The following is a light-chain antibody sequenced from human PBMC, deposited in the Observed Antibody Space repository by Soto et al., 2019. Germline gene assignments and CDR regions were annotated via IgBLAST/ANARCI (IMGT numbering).Light chain of an antibody. CDR2: GAS. CDR3: QQYNNWPPYT. J-gene: IGKJ2*01. Sequence: EIVMTQSPATLSVSPGERATLSCRASQSVSSNLAWYQQKPGQAPRLLIYGASTRATGIPARFSGSGSGTEFSLTIRSLQSEHFAGYYCQQYNNWPPYTFGQATKLSIK. V-gene: IGKV3-15*01. CDR1: QSVSSN.